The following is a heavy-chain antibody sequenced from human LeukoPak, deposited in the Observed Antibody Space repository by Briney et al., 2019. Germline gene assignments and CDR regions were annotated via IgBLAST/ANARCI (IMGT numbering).Heavy chain of an antibody. CDR2: IYYSGST. D-gene: IGHD3-22*01. CDR3: ARHGRLIIGPFDY. CDR1: GGSISSGDYC. Sequence: SQTLSLTCTVSGGSISSGDYCWSWIRQPPGKGLEWIGYIYYSGSTYYTPSLKSRVTISVDTSKNQFSLKLSSVTAADTAMYYCARHGRLIIGPFDYWGQGTLVTVSS. J-gene: IGHJ4*02. V-gene: IGHV4-30-4*01.